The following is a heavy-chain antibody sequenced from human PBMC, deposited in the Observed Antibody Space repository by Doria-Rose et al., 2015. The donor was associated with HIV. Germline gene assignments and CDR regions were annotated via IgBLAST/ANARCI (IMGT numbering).Heavy chain of an antibody. CDR1: GVSLSSPGMG. D-gene: IGHD6-13*01. CDR3: ARIKSSRWYHKYYFDF. V-gene: IGHV2-26*01. J-gene: IGHJ4*02. Sequence: QESGPVLAKPTETLTLTCTVSGVSLSSPGMGVSWIRQPPGKALEWLANSFSDDERTYKTSLKSRLTISRGTSKSQVVLTMTDMDPVDTATYYCARIKSSRWYHKYYFDFWGQGTLVIVSA. CDR2: SFSDDER.